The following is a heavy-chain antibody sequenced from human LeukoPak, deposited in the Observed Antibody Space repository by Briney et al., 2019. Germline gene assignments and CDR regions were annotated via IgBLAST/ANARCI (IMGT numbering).Heavy chain of an antibody. CDR1: GFTFSSYG. CDR3: ANGGSLDY. CDR2: ISYDGSNK. D-gene: IGHD3-16*01. J-gene: IGHJ4*02. Sequence: GGSLRLSCAASGFTFSSYGMHRVRQAPGKGLEWVAVISYDGSNKYYADSVKGRFTISRDNSKNTLYLQMNSLRAEDTAVYYCANGGSLDYWGQGTLVTVSS. V-gene: IGHV3-30*18.